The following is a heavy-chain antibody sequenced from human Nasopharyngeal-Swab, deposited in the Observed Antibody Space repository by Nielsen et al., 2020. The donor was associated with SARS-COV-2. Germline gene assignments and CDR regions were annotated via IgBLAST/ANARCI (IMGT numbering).Heavy chain of an antibody. Sequence: VCQAPGKGVEWVSSISSSSSYIYYADSVKGRFTISRDNAKNSLYLQMNSLRAEDTAVYYCARDGLAAADPAYNWFDPWGQGTLVTVSS. J-gene: IGHJ5*02. V-gene: IGHV3-21*01. CDR2: ISSSSSYI. CDR3: ARDGLAAADPAYNWFDP. D-gene: IGHD6-13*01.